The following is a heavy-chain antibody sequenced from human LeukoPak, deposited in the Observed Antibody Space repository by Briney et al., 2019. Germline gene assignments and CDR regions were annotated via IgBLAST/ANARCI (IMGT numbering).Heavy chain of an antibody. CDR1: GYSFTTYW. V-gene: IGHV5-51*01. CDR2: IYPSDSDT. J-gene: IGHJ5*02. Sequence: GESLKISCKGSGYSFTTYWIGWVRQMPGKGLEGMGIIYPSDSDTKYSPSFQGQVTISADKSISTAYLQWSSLKASDTAMYYCARGGNSNLHWFDPWGQGTLVTVSS. CDR3: ARGGNSNLHWFDP. D-gene: IGHD4-23*01.